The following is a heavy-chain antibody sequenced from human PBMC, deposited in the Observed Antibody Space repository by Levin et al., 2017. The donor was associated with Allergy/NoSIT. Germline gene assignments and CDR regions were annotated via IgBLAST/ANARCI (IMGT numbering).Heavy chain of an antibody. Sequence: GESLKISCAASGFTFSSYEMNWVRQAPGKGLEWVSYISSSGSTIYYADSVKGRFTISRDNAKNSLYLQMNSLRAEDTAVYFCARQLGNFWSGYNYFDYWGQGTLVTVSS. V-gene: IGHV3-48*03. J-gene: IGHJ4*02. CDR3: ARQLGNFWSGYNYFDY. CDR2: ISSSGSTI. D-gene: IGHD3-3*01. CDR1: GFTFSSYE.